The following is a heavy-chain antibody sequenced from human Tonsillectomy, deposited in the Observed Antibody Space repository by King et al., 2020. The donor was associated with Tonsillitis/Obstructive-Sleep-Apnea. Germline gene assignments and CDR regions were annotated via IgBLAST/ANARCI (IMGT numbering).Heavy chain of an antibody. D-gene: IGHD2-2*01. CDR3: AREVEKVGSVVVPAAIVGVNSGFDY. CDR1: GYTFTNYY. Sequence: QLVQSGAEVKKPGASVKVSCKASGYTFTNYYIHWVRQAPGQGLEWMGIINPSGGSTSYAQKFQGRVTMTRDTSTSTVYMELSSLRSEDTAVYYCAREVEKVGSVVVPAAIVGVNSGFDYWGQGTLVTVSS. CDR2: INPSGGST. V-gene: IGHV1-46*01. J-gene: IGHJ4*02.